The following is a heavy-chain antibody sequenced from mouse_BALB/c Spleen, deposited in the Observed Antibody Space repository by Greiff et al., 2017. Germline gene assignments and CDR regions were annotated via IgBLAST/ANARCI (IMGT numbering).Heavy chain of an antibody. CDR1: GFTFSSFG. D-gene: IGHD1-1*01. CDR2: ISSGSSTI. CDR3: ARGGSSYVLAY. Sequence: DVKLVESGGGLVQPGGSRKLSCAASGFTFSSFGMHWVRQAPEKGLEWVAYISSGSSTIYYADTVKGRFTISRDNPKNTLFLQMTSLRSEDTAMYYCARGGSSYVLAYWGQGTLVTVSA. J-gene: IGHJ3*01. V-gene: IGHV5-17*02.